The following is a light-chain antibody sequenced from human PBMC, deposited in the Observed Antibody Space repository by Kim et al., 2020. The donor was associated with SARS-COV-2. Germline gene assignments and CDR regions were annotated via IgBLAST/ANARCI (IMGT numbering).Light chain of an antibody. V-gene: IGKV3-20*01. CDR1: RNSY. Sequence: RNSYLAWYQQQLGQAPRLLIYGASSRATGIPDRFSGSGSGTDFTLTISRLEPEEFALYYCQQYGSSPLTFGGGTKLEI. J-gene: IGKJ4*01. CDR2: GAS. CDR3: QQYGSSPLT.